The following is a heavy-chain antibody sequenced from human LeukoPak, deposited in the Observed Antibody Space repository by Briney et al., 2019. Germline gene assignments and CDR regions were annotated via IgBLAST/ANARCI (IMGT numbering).Heavy chain of an antibody. D-gene: IGHD2-2*01. J-gene: IGHJ4*02. CDR1: GGSFSGYY. CDR3: ARGSRSGTSCYLNY. CDR2: INHSGST. V-gene: IGHV4-34*01. Sequence: SETLSLTCAVYGGSFSGYYWSWIRQPPGKGLEWIGEINHSGSTNYNPSLKSRVTISVDTSKNQLSLKLSSVTAADTAVYYCARGSRSGTSCYLNYWGQGTLVTVSS.